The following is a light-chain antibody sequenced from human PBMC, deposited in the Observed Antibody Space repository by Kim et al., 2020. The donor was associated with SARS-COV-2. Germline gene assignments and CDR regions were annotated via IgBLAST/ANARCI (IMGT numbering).Light chain of an antibody. V-gene: IGLV1-40*01. Sequence: TNSCTGSSSNIGAGYDVHCYQQLPGTAPTLLIFGNSDRPSGVPDRFSGSKSGTSASLAITGLQAEDEADYYCQSYDSSLSGSYVFGTGTKVTVL. CDR3: QSYDSSLSGSYV. CDR2: GNS. J-gene: IGLJ1*01. CDR1: SSNIGAGYD.